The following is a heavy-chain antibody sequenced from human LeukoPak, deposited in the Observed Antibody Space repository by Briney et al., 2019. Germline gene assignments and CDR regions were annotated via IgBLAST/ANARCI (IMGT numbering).Heavy chain of an antibody. J-gene: IGHJ4*02. CDR1: GFTFSSFS. V-gene: IGHV3-48*01. CDR3: VIDLNYVFDY. CDR2: IRSDSSTT. Sequence: GGSLRLSCAASGFTFSSFSMNWVRQAPGEGLEWVSNIRSDSSTTWYADSVKGRFTVSRDNAKNSLYLQLTSLTVEDTAVYYCVIDLNYVFDYWGQGTLVTVSS. D-gene: IGHD4-11*01.